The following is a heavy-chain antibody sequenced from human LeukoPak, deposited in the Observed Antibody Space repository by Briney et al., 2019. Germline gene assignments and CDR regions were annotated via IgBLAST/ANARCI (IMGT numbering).Heavy chain of an antibody. CDR2: IYRSGST. Sequence: SETLSLTCTVSGYSISSGYYWGWIRQPPGKGLEWIGSIYRSGSTYYNPSLKSRVTISVDTSKNQFSLKLSSVTASDTAIYYCASTKLGYSSGWHWGQGTLVTVSS. J-gene: IGHJ4*02. CDR1: GYSISSGYY. CDR3: ASTKLGYSSGWH. V-gene: IGHV4-38-2*02. D-gene: IGHD6-19*01.